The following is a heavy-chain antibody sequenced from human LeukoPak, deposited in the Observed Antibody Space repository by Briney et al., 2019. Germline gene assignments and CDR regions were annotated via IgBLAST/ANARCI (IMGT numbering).Heavy chain of an antibody. Sequence: KNGESLKISCKGSGYSFTSYWIGWVRQMPGKGLEWMGIIYPGDSDTRYSPSFQGQVTISADKSISTAYLQWSSLKASDTAMHYCARQRAHLHNWFDPWGQGTLVTVSS. V-gene: IGHV5-51*01. CDR2: IYPGDSDT. CDR3: ARQRAHLHNWFDP. CDR1: GYSFTSYW. J-gene: IGHJ5*02.